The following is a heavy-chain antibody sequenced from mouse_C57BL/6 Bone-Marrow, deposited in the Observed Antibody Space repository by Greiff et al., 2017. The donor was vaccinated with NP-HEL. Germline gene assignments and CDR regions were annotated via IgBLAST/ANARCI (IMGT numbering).Heavy chain of an antibody. Sequence: EVKLLESGPGLAKPSQTLSLTCSVTGYSITSDYWNWIRKFPGNKLEYMGYISYSGSTFYKPSLKSRISITRDTSKNQYYLQLNSVTTEDTATYYCARGDYYGSSFYYFDYWGQGTTLTVSS. D-gene: IGHD1-1*01. CDR1: GYSITSDY. V-gene: IGHV3-8*01. CDR2: ISYSGST. CDR3: ARGDYYGSSFYYFDY. J-gene: IGHJ2*01.